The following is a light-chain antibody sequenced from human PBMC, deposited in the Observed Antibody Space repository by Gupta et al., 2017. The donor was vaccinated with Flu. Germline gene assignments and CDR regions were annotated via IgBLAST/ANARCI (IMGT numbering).Light chain of an antibody. Sequence: EKANLSWSNIHNAKNSYLAGYQQQTRQDPRILLYCASSRANAVPHRFSGSGYGTEFTPTISRLEHEDFAVYYCQQYGSSAKAFGQGTKLEIK. CDR2: CAS. V-gene: IGKV3-20*01. CDR1: HNAKNSY. CDR3: QQYGSSAKA. J-gene: IGKJ2*01.